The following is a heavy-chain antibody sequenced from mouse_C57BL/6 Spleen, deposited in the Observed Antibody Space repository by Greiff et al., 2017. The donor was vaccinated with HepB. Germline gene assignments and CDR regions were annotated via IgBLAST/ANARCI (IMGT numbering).Heavy chain of an antibody. J-gene: IGHJ4*01. CDR3: ARFTTVVACDYYAMDY. CDR1: GFNIKDYY. CDR2: IDPEDGET. Sequence: EVQLQQSGAELVKPGASVKLSCTASGFNIKDYYMHWVKQRTEQGLEWIGRIDPEDGETKYAPNFQGKATITADTSSNTASLQLSSLTSEDTSVYYCARFTTVVACDYYAMDYWGQGTSVTVSS. V-gene: IGHV14-2*01. D-gene: IGHD1-1*01.